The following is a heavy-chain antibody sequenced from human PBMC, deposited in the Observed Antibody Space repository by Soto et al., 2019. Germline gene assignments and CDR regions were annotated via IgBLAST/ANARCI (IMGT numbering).Heavy chain of an antibody. CDR2: ITPSGGST. CDR3: ARGAAVAGGNKWFEP. V-gene: IGHV1-46*01. D-gene: IGHD6-19*01. Sequence: QVQLVQSGAEVKKPGASVKVSCKASGYTFTSYYIHWVRQAPGQGLELMGIITPSGGSTIYAQKFQGRVTMASDTTTSTVYMGVSSLISEDTAVYHCARGAAVAGGNKWFEPWGQGTLVTVSS. CDR1: GYTFTSYY. J-gene: IGHJ5*02.